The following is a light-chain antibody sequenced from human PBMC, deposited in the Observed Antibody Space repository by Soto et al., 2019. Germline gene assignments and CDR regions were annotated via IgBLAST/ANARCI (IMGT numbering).Light chain of an antibody. J-gene: IGLJ1*01. CDR2: NVS. Sequence: QSALTQPASVAGSPGQSITISCTGTSSDVGGHNCVSWYQQHPGKAPKLMIYNVSNRPSEISNRFSGSKSGNTASLTISGLKAEDEADYYCNSYTSSFTYVFGTGTKLTVL. V-gene: IGLV2-14*01. CDR1: SSDVGGHNC. CDR3: NSYTSSFTYV.